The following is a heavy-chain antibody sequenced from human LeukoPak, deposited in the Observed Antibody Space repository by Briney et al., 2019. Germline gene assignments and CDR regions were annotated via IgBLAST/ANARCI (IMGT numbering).Heavy chain of an antibody. CDR1: GYTFSSYG. CDR2: ISAYNGNT. D-gene: IGHD3-10*01. Sequence: AASVKVSCKASGYTFSSYGISWVRQAPGQGLEWMGWISAYNGNTDYAQKLQGRVTMTTDTSTSTAYMELRSLRSDDTAVYYCARDSRVGGSGTIFDPWGQGTLVTVSS. CDR3: ARDSRVGGSGTIFDP. J-gene: IGHJ5*02. V-gene: IGHV1-18*01.